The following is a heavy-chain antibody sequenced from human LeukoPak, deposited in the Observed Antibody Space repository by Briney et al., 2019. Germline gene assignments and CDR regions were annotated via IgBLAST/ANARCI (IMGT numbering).Heavy chain of an antibody. CDR2: INHSGST. J-gene: IGHJ3*02. V-gene: IGHV4-34*01. D-gene: IGHD2-15*01. Sequence: SETLSLTCAVYGGSFSGYYWSWIRQPPGKGLEWIGEINHSGSTNYNPSLKSRVTISVDTSKNQFSLKLSFVTAADTAVYYCARVAPYIVVVVAATRVGAFDIWGQGTMVTVSS. CDR1: GGSFSGYY. CDR3: ARVAPYIVVVVAATRVGAFDI.